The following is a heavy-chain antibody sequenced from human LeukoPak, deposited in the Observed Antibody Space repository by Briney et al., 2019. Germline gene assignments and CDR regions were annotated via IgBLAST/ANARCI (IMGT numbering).Heavy chain of an antibody. D-gene: IGHD6-19*01. CDR1: GYSVPSNSAD. Sequence: SQALSLTFAISGYSVPSNSADWKWLRHSPSRGLEWLGRTYYRSKWYNDYALSVKSRITINPDTSKNQFSLQLNSVTPEDTAVYYCARSVGSGWFDFWGQGTLVTVSS. CDR3: ARSVGSGWFDF. V-gene: IGHV6-1*01. CDR2: TYYRSKWYN. J-gene: IGHJ4*02.